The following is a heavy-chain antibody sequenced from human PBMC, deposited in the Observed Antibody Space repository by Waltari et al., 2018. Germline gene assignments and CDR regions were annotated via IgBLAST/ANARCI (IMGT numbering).Heavy chain of an antibody. V-gene: IGHV3-30*18. CDR3: AKGGGEEY. Sequence: QVQVVESGGGVVQPGRSLRLSCAASGFIFNNYGLVWIRQSPGKGLEWVAFISYDGRTTHYAESVKGRFTIARDSSTNTLYLQMNSLRVEDSALYHCAKGGGEEYWGQGTLVSVSS. D-gene: IGHD2-21*01. CDR2: ISYDGRTT. CDR1: GFIFNNYG. J-gene: IGHJ4*02.